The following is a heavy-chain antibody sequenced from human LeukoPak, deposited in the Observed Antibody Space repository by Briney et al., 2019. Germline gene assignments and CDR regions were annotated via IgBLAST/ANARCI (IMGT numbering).Heavy chain of an antibody. Sequence: PSETLSLTCAVSGGSISNYYWSWIRQPPGKGLEWIGYISYSGSTNYNPSLKSRVTISVHTSKNQFFLKLNSVTAADTAVYYCARDYGNYFNWFDRWGQGTLVTVSS. CDR3: ARDYGNYFNWFDR. J-gene: IGHJ5*02. CDR1: GGSISNYY. CDR2: ISYSGST. V-gene: IGHV4-59*01. D-gene: IGHD4-11*01.